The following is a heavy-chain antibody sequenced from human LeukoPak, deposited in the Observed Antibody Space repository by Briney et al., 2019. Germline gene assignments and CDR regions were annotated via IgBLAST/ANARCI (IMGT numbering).Heavy chain of an antibody. CDR2: IYTSGST. D-gene: IGHD3-3*01. J-gene: IGHJ3*02. CDR3: AKDGLGFLEWSGWVDI. CDR1: GVSISSGSYY. Sequence: PPETLSLTCTVSGVSISSGSYYWRWIRQPAGKGLEWIGRIYTSGSTNYNPSLKSRVTISVDTSKNQFSLKLSSVTAADTAVYYCAKDGLGFLEWSGWVDIWGQGTMVTVSS. V-gene: IGHV4-61*02.